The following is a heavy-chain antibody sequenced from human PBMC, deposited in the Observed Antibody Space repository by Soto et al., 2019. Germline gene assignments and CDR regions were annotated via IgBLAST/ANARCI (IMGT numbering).Heavy chain of an antibody. V-gene: IGHV4-59*01. CDR2: IYYSGST. D-gene: IGHD3-9*01. CDR3: ARAKARYFDWLSPPASDAFDI. Sequence: SETLSLTCTVSGGSISSYYWSWIRQPPGKGLEWIGYIYYSGSTNYNPSLKSRVTISVDTSKNQLSLKLSSVTAADTAVYYCARAKARYFDWLSPPASDAFDIWGQGTMVTVSS. J-gene: IGHJ3*02. CDR1: GGSISSYY.